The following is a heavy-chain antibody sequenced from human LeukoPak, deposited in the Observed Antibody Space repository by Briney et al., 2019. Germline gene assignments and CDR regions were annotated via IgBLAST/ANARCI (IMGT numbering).Heavy chain of an antibody. D-gene: IGHD6-19*01. CDR1: GYSISSGYY. CDR2: IYHSGST. V-gene: IGHV4-38-2*02. J-gene: IGHJ6*03. CDR3: ARGGYTSGWPDYHYYMDV. Sequence: SETLSLTCTVSGYSISSGYYWGWIRQPPGKGLEWIGSIYHSGSTYYNPSLKSRVTISVDTSKNQFSLTLRSVIAADTAVYFCARGGYTSGWPDYHYYMDVWGKGTTVTISS.